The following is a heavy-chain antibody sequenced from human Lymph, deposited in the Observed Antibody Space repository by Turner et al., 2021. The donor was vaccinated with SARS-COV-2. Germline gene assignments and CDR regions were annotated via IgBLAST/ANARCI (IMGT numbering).Heavy chain of an antibody. D-gene: IGHD3-10*01. Sequence: EVQLVEPGGGLVRPVGPLRLSCAASGVTVSSNYMSWVRQAPGKGIEWVAVRYSGGSTCYADSVKGRFTITRDNHKNTLYVQMNSLRAEDTAVYYCARDFREGAFDIWGQGTMVTISS. CDR1: GVTVSSNY. J-gene: IGHJ3*02. CDR3: ARDFREGAFDI. CDR2: RYSGGST. V-gene: IGHV3-66*01.